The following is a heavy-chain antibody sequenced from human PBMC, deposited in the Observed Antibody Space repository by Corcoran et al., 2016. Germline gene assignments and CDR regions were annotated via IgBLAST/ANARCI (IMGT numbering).Heavy chain of an antibody. V-gene: IGHV3-53*01. CDR2: IYSGGST. CDR3: ARAGKGRGVVNDGFGI. D-gene: IGHD3-10*01. Sequence: EVQVVESGGGLIQPGGSLRLSCAVSGFTVSSNYMSWVRQAPGKGLEWVSVIYSGGSTYYADSVKGRFTVSRDNSKNTLDIQMNSLKAEDTAVYYGARAGKGRGVVNDGFGIWGRGTMVTVSS. J-gene: IGHJ3*02. CDR1: GFTVSSNY.